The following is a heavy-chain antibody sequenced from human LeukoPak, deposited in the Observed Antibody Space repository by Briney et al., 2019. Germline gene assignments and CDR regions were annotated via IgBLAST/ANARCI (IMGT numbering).Heavy chain of an antibody. CDR1: GYTFTGYY. Sequence: GASVKVSCKASGYTFTGYYMRWVRQAPGQGLEWMGRINPNSGGTNYAQKFQGRVTMTRDTSISTAYMELSRLRSDDTAVYYCARYSSSYRNHGYDYWGQGTLVTVSS. J-gene: IGHJ4*02. CDR3: ARYSSSYRNHGYDY. V-gene: IGHV1-2*06. D-gene: IGHD6-13*01. CDR2: INPNSGGT.